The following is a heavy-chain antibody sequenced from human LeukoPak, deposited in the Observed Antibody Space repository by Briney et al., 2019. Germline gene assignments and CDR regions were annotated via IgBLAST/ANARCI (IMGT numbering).Heavy chain of an antibody. V-gene: IGHV1-69*04. CDR3: ASLSRSVYGSGSRNWFDP. CDR2: IIPILGIA. CDR1: GGTFSSYA. J-gene: IGHJ5*02. Sequence: SVKVSCKASGGTFSSYAISWVRQAPGQGLEWMGRIIPILGIANYAQKFQGRVTITADKSTSTAYMEVSSLRSEDTAVYYCASLSRSVYGSGSRNWFDPWGQGTLVTVSS. D-gene: IGHD3-10*01.